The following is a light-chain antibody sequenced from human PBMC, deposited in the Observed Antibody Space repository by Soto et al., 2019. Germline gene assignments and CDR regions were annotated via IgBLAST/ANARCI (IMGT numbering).Light chain of an antibody. CDR3: QQTYSTPHT. J-gene: IGKJ2*01. Sequence: DIQMTQPPSSLSASVGDRVTIISRASQTITTYLNWYQHKQGKAPKLLIYAAISLQSGVPSRLSGSGSGTDFTLTISSLQPEDFATYYCQQTYSTPHTFGQGTKVEIK. V-gene: IGKV1-39*01. CDR1: QTITTY. CDR2: AAI.